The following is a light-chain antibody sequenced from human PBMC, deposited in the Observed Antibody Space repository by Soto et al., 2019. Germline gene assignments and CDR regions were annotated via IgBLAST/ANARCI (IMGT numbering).Light chain of an antibody. V-gene: IGKV4-1*01. CDR2: WAS. CDR3: QQYYTTLS. CDR1: QSVLYNSDNKNY. Sequence: DIVMTQSPDSLAVSLGERATINCKSSQSVLYNSDNKNYLAWYQQKAGQPPQLLIYWASTRDSGVPDLISGSGSGADFTLTINNLQAEDVAVYYCQQYYTTLSFGGGTKVEIK. J-gene: IGKJ4*01.